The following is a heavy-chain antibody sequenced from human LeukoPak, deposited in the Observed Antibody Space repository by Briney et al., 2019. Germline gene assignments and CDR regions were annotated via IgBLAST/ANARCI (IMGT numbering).Heavy chain of an antibody. CDR2: IYYSGST. J-gene: IGHJ5*02. CDR1: GGSISSYY. V-gene: IGHV4-59*01. CDR3: ARSKGVDYDFWSGYPNWFDP. D-gene: IGHD3-3*01. Sequence: SETLSLTRTVSGGSISSYYWSWIRQPPGKGLEWIGYIYYSGSTNYNPSLKSRVTISVDTSKNQFSLKLSSVTAADTAVYYCARSKGVDYDFWSGYPNWFDPWGQGTLVTVSS.